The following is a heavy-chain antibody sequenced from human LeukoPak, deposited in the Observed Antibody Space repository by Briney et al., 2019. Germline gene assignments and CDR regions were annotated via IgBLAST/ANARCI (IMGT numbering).Heavy chain of an antibody. V-gene: IGHV3-11*06. J-gene: IGHJ3*01. CDR1: GFTFSDYY. Sequence: GGSLRLCCAPSGFTFSDYYPSWSRQAPREGVQWVSYISGRSTYTNYADSVKSRFTISRDDAKNLLTMQVNSLNDEDTAVYYCARDGGGTGGTYHHTFDLWGQGTLVTVSS. CDR2: ISGRSTYT. D-gene: IGHD1-26*01. CDR3: ARDGGGTGGTYHHTFDL.